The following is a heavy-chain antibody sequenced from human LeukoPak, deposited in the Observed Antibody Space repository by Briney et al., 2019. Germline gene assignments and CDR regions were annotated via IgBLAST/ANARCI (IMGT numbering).Heavy chain of an antibody. CDR3: ARGGGKYSSSWPYYFDY. CDR2: ISHSGST. CDR1: GGSFSGYY. D-gene: IGHD6-13*01. J-gene: IGHJ4*02. V-gene: IGHV4-34*01. Sequence: SETLSLTCAVYGGSFSGYYWSWIRQPPGKGLEWIGEISHSGSTNCNPSLKSRVTISVDTSKNQFSLKLSSVTAADTAVHYCARGGGKYSSSWPYYFDYWGQGTLVTVSS.